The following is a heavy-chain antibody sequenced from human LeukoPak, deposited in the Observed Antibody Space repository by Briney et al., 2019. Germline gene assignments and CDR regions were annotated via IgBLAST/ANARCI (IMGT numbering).Heavy chain of an antibody. Sequence: SETLSLTCTVSGGSISSYYWSWIRQPPGKGLEWIGYIYYSGSTNYNPSLKSRVTISVDTSKNQFSLKLSSVTAADTAVYYCAKGGGYEAQYYYYYLDVWGKGTTVTISS. J-gene: IGHJ6*03. CDR2: IYYSGST. CDR1: GGSISSYY. V-gene: IGHV4-59*01. D-gene: IGHD5-12*01. CDR3: AKGGGYEAQYYYYYLDV.